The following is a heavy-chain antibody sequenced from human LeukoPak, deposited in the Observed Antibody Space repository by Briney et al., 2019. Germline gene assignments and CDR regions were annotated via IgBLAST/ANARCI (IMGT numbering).Heavy chain of an antibody. D-gene: IGHD3-10*01. CDR3: ARQDYGSGSYYNGYYFDY. CDR2: IYYSGST. CDR1: GGSISSSSYY. Sequence: SETLSLTCTVSGGSISSSSYYWGWIRQPPGKGLEWIGSIYYSGSTYYNPSLKSRVTISVDTSKNQFSLKLSSVTAADTAVYYCARQDYGSGSYYNGYYFDYWGQGTLVTVSS. V-gene: IGHV4-39*01. J-gene: IGHJ4*02.